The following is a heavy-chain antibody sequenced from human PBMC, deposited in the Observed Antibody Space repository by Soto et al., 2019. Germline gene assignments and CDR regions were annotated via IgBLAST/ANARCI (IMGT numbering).Heavy chain of an antibody. J-gene: IGHJ4*02. CDR3: ARAYCGGDCYSGYFDY. Sequence: SETLSLTCAVSGGSISSGGYSWSWIRQPPGKGLEWIGHIYHSGSTYYNPSLKSRVTISVGRSKNQFSLKLSSVTAADTAVYYCARAYCGGDCYSGYFDYWGQGTLVTVSS. V-gene: IGHV4-30-2*01. CDR1: GGSISSGGYS. D-gene: IGHD2-21*02. CDR2: IYHSGST.